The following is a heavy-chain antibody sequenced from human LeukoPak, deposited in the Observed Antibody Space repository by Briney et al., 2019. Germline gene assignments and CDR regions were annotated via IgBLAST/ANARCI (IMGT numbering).Heavy chain of an antibody. D-gene: IGHD1-26*01. Sequence: GGSLRLSCAASGFTFSSYGMSWVRLAPGKGLEWVSSISGSGGGTYYADSVKGRFTISRDNSKNTLYLQMNSLRAEDTAVYYCAKRAQPVGSTKYYFEYWGQGTLVTVSS. CDR2: ISGSGGGT. CDR1: GFTFSSYG. V-gene: IGHV3-23*01. J-gene: IGHJ4*02. CDR3: AKRAQPVGSTKYYFEY.